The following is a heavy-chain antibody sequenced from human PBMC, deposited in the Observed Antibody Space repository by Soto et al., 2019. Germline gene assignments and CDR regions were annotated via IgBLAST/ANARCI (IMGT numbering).Heavy chain of an antibody. V-gene: IGHV5-51*01. J-gene: IGHJ4*02. CDR2: MFPWTSDT. D-gene: IGHD1-7*01. Sequence: EVQLVQSGAEVKEPGESLKISCQGSGYTFNSFWIGWVRQMPGEGLEWMGLMFPWTSDTRYSPSFQGHVSISVDRSTGTGYLQLNSLKASDTAMYYCVTTRDGTTYFPHWGQGTPVTVSS. CDR1: GYTFNSFW. CDR3: VTTRDGTTYFPH.